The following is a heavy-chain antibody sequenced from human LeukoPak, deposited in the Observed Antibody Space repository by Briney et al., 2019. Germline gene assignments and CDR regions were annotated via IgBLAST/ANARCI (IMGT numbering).Heavy chain of an antibody. CDR3: ARAVRFLEWPNWFDP. J-gene: IGHJ5*02. V-gene: IGHV4-31*11. Sequence: SETLSLTCAVYGGSFSSYYWGWIRQHPGKGLEWIGYIYYSGSTYYNPSLKSRVTISVDTSKNQFSLKLSSVTAADTAVYYCARAVRFLEWPNWFDPWGQGTLVTVSS. D-gene: IGHD3-3*01. CDR1: GGSFSSYY. CDR2: IYYSGST.